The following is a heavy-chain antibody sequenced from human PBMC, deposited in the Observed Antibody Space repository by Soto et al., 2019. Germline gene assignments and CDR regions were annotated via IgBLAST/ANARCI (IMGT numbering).Heavy chain of an antibody. J-gene: IGHJ3*02. D-gene: IGHD3-22*01. Sequence: SETLSLTCTVSGGSISSYYWSWIRQPPGKGLEWIGYIYYSGSTNYNPSLKSRVTISVDTSKNQFSLKLSSVTAADTAVYYCARGGAYYYDSSGYPFDAFDIWGQGTMVAVSS. CDR3: ARGGAYYYDSSGYPFDAFDI. CDR2: IYYSGST. V-gene: IGHV4-59*01. CDR1: GGSISSYY.